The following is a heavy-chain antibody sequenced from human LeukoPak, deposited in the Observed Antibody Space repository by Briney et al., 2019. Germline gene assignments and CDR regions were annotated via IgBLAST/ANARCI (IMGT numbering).Heavy chain of an antibody. Sequence: ALVKVSCKASGYTFTGYYMHWVRQAPGQGLEWMGRINPNSGGTNYAQKFQGRVTMTRDTSISTAYMELSRLRSDDTAVYYCARDLLLWFGELFGNWFDPWGQGTLVTVSS. V-gene: IGHV1-2*06. D-gene: IGHD3-10*01. CDR1: GYTFTGYY. CDR3: ARDLLLWFGELFGNWFDP. CDR2: INPNSGGT. J-gene: IGHJ5*02.